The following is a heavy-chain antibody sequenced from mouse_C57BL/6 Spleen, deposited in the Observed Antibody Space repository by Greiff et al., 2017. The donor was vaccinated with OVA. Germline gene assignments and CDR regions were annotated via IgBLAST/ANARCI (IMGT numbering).Heavy chain of an antibody. V-gene: IGHV1-81*01. D-gene: IGHD4-1*01. CDR1: GYTFTSYG. CDR2: IYPRSGNT. J-gene: IGHJ4*01. CDR3: AKLGEENYAMDY. Sequence: QVQLKESGAELARPGASVKLSCKASGYTFTSYGISWVKQRTGQGLEWIGEIYPRSGNTYYTEKFKGKATLTADKSSSTAYMELRSLTSEDSAVYFCAKLGEENYAMDYWGQGTSVTVSS.